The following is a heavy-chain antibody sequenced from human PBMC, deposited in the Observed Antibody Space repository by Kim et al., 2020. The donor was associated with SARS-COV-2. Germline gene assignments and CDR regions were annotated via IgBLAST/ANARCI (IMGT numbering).Heavy chain of an antibody. V-gene: IGHV1-46*01. CDR3: ARDPGGY. J-gene: IGHJ4*02. CDR2: SGGST. Sequence: SGGSTSYAQKFQGRVTMTRDTSTSTVYMELSILRSEDTAVYYCARDPGGYWGQGTLVTVSS. D-gene: IGHD3-16*01.